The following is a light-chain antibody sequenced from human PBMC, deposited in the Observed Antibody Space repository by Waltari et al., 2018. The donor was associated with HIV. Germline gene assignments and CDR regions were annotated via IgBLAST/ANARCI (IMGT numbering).Light chain of an antibody. Sequence: EIVLTQPPGTLSLSPGERATLSCRASQTVSANYLAWYQQKPGQAPRLRIYDASTRATGIPDRFTGSGSGTDFTLTISRLEPEDFALYYCQQYGSSPRTFGQGTKVEVK. CDR3: QQYGSSPRT. CDR2: DAS. CDR1: QTVSANY. V-gene: IGKV3-20*01. J-gene: IGKJ1*01.